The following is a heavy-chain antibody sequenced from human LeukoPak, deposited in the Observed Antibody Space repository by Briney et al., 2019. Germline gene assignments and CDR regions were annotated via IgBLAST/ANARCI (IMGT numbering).Heavy chain of an antibody. D-gene: IGHD3-22*01. CDR3: ARAHTYYYDSSECC. Sequence: PGGSLRLSCAASGFTFSDYYMTWIRQAPGKGLEWVSFITSGGTSIYYADSVKGRFTISRDNAKKLLFLQMNSLRVEDTAVYYCARAHTYYYDSSECCWGQGTLVTVSS. V-gene: IGHV3-11*04. CDR2: ITSGGTSI. CDR1: GFTFSDYY. J-gene: IGHJ4*02.